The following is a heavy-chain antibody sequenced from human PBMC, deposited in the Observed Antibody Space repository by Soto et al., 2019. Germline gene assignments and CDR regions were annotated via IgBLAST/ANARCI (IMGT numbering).Heavy chain of an antibody. Sequence: QITLKESGPTLVKPTQTLTLTCTFSGFSLNTSGVGVGWIRQHPGKALEWLALIYWDDAKRYRPSLKSRLTSLTDTAKYHVVLTMTNLHPVDTVTDSLAHRPYGDYTIDSGGQGTPYTVSS. CDR3: AHRPYGDYTIDS. CDR1: GFSLNTSGVG. D-gene: IGHD4-17*01. V-gene: IGHV2-5*02. CDR2: IYWDDAK. J-gene: IGHJ4*02.